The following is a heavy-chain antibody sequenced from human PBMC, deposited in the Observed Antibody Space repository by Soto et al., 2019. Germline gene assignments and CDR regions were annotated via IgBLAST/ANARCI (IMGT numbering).Heavy chain of an antibody. CDR2: ISYDGSNK. D-gene: IGHD1-7*01. CDR1: GFTFSSYA. J-gene: IGHJ4*02. V-gene: IGHV3-30-3*01. Sequence: GGSLRLSCAASGFTFSSYAMHWVRQAPGKGLEWVAVISYDGSNKYYADSVKGRFTISRDNSKNTLYLQMNSLRAEDTAVYYCAPTGNTAAVFYFDYWGQGTLVTVSS. CDR3: APTGNTAAVFYFDY.